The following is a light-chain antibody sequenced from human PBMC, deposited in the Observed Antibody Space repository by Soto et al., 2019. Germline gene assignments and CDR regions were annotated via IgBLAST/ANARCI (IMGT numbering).Light chain of an antibody. CDR3: QQYVTSSPRT. CDR1: HTISSSY. J-gene: IGKJ1*01. V-gene: IGKV3-20*01. Sequence: IVLTQSPGTLSLSPGERATLSCRASHTISSSYLAWYQQIPGQAPRLLMYGISRRATGIPDRFSGSGSGTDFTLTVTRLEPEDFAVYYCQQYVTSSPRTFGQGNKVDIK. CDR2: GIS.